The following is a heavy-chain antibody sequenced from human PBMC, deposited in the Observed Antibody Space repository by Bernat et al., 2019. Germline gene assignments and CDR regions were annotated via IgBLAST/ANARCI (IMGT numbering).Heavy chain of an antibody. Sequence: EVQLVESGGGLVQPGGSLRLSCAASGFTFSSYAMHWVRQAPGKGLEYVSVISSSGGSTYYTNSVKGRFTISRDNSKNTLYLQMGSLRAEDMAVYYCARDRWSGSPTYYFDYWGQGTLVTVSS. V-gene: IGHV3-64*01. CDR1: GFTFSSYA. CDR3: ARDRWSGSPTYYFDY. J-gene: IGHJ4*02. CDR2: ISSSGGST. D-gene: IGHD1-26*01.